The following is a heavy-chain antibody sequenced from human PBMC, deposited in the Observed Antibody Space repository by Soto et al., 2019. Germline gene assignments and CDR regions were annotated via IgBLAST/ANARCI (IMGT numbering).Heavy chain of an antibody. Sequence: QLQLQESGSELVKPSQTLSLTCAVSGGSITSGGYSWSWIRQPPGKGLEWIGYIYHSGSTYYNPSLKSRVTISVDRSKNQFSLKLSSVTAADTAVYYCATASGPYWGQGTLVTVSS. CDR3: ATASGPY. CDR2: IYHSGST. CDR1: GGSITSGGYS. J-gene: IGHJ4*02. V-gene: IGHV4-30-2*01. D-gene: IGHD3-10*01.